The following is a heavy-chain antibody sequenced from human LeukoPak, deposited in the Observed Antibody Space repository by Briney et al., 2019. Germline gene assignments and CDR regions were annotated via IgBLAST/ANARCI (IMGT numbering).Heavy chain of an antibody. J-gene: IGHJ6*02. CDR1: GYTFTSYG. CDR3: ARVPYVGAPGYYGMDV. Sequence: GASVKVSCKASGYTFTSYGISWVRQAPGQRLKWMGWINAGNGNTKYSQKFQGRVTITRDTSASTAYMELSSLRSEDTAVYYCARVPYVGAPGYYGMDVWGQGTTVTVSS. D-gene: IGHD1-26*01. V-gene: IGHV1-3*01. CDR2: INAGNGNT.